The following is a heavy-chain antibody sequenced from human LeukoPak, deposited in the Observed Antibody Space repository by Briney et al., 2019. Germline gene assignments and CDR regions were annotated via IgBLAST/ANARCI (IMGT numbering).Heavy chain of an antibody. D-gene: IGHD3-22*01. V-gene: IGHV4-59*01. Sequence: PSETLSLTCTVSGGSISSYYWSWIRQPPGKGLEWIGYIYYSGSTNHNPSLKSRVTISVDTSKNQFSLKLSSVTAADTAVYYCARDSSGYYFGEGGAFDIWGQGTMVTVSS. J-gene: IGHJ3*02. CDR2: IYYSGST. CDR1: GGSISSYY. CDR3: ARDSSGYYFGEGGAFDI.